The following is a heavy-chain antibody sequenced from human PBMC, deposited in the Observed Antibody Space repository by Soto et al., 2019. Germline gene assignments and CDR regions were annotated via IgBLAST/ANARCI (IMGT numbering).Heavy chain of an antibody. CDR2: ISYDGSNK. J-gene: IGHJ5*02. D-gene: IGHD1-26*01. CDR3: AKDSSGSYYH. CDR1: GFTFSSYG. V-gene: IGHV3-30*18. Sequence: QVQLVESGGGVVQPGRSLRLSCAASGFTFSSYGMHWVRQAPGKGLGWVAVISYDGSNKYYADSVKGRFTISRDNSKNTLYLQMNSLRAEDTAVYYCAKDSSGSYYHWGQGTLVTVSS.